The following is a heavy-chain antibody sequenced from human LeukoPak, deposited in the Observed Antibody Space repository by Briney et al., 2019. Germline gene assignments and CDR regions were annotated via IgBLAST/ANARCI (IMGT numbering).Heavy chain of an antibody. D-gene: IGHD1-26*01. CDR1: GFTFGDYV. V-gene: IGHV3-49*04. CDR3: GGGATHYYFDY. J-gene: IGHJ4*02. Sequence: GRSLRLSCTASGFTFGDYVMSWVRQAPGKGLEWVKNAASVKGRFTISRDDSKSIAYLQMNSLKTEDTAVYYCGGGATHYYFDYWGQGILVTVSS.